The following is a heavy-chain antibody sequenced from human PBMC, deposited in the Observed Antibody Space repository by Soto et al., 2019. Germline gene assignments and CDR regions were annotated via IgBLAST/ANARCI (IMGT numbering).Heavy chain of an antibody. D-gene: IGHD3-9*01. V-gene: IGHV4-4*07. CDR2: TYTSGST. Sequence: SETLSLTCAVSGGSISSYYWSWIRQPAGKGLEWIGRTYTSGSTNYNPSLKSRVTMSVDTSKNQFSLKLSSVTAADTAVYYCARDVVQKYNDILTGYIESTKFYGTDVWGKGTRATVSA. J-gene: IGHJ6*04. CDR3: ARDVVQKYNDILTGYIESTKFYGTDV. CDR1: GGSISSYY.